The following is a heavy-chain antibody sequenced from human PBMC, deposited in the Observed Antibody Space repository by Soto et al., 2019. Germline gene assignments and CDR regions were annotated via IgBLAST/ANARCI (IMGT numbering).Heavy chain of an antibody. CDR2: ISYDGSNK. CDR1: GFTFSSYA. V-gene: IGHV3-30*04. J-gene: IGHJ4*01. CDR3: AKDLSSGSPGTGFDY. Sequence: QVQLVESGGGVVQPGRSLRLSCAASGFTFSSYAMHWVRQAPGKGLEWVAVISYDGSNKYYADSVKGRFTISRDNSKNTLYLQMNSLRAEDTAVYYCAKDLSSGSPGTGFDYWGHGTLVTVSS. D-gene: IGHD3-10*01.